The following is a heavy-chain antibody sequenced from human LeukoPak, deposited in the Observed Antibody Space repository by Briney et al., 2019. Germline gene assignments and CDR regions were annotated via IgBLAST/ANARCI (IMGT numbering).Heavy chain of an antibody. CDR1: GFTFGIAW. D-gene: IGHD5-12*01. Sequence: GGSLRLSCVASGFTFGIAWMCWVRQAPGKGLEWVGRIKSKTDGETIDYAAPVKGRFTVSRDDSKNTLYLQMNNLKSEDTAVYYCTTSSSGYDHLLDYWGQGTLVTVSS. CDR3: TTSSSGYDHLLDY. V-gene: IGHV3-15*01. CDR2: IKSKTDGETI. J-gene: IGHJ4*02.